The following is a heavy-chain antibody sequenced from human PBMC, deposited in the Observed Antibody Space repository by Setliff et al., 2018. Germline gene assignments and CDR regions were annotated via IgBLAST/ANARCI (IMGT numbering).Heavy chain of an antibody. CDR3: ARGRPTANPYYYYYMDV. J-gene: IGHJ6*03. D-gene: IGHD4-4*01. V-gene: IGHV1-3*03. CDR2: INAGNGDT. CDR1: GYTFTTYA. Sequence: GASVKVSCKASGYTFTTYAIHWVRQAPGQRLEWMGWINAGNGDTKYSQDFQGRVTITRDTSASTAYMDLSSLRSDDMAVYYCARGRPTANPYYYYYMDVWGKGTTVTVSS.